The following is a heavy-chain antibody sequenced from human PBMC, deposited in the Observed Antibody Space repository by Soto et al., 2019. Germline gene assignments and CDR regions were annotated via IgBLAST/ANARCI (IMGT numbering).Heavy chain of an antibody. D-gene: IGHD4-17*01. Sequence: GGSLRLSCGASGFTFSDYYMSWIRQAPGKGLEWVSYISSSGSTIYYADSVKGRFTISRDNAKNTLYLQMNSLRAEDTAVYYCARDTLDYGDYFDYWGQGTLVTVSS. V-gene: IGHV3-11*01. CDR1: GFTFSDYY. J-gene: IGHJ4*02. CDR3: ARDTLDYGDYFDY. CDR2: ISSSGSTI.